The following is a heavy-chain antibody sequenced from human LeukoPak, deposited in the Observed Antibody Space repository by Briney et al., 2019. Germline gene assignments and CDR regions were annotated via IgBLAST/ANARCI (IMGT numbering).Heavy chain of an antibody. CDR2: IYHSGST. D-gene: IGHD3-9*01. Sequence: SETLSLTCAVSGYPISSGYYWGWIRQPPGKGLEWIGSIYHSGSTYHNPSLKSRVTISVDTSKNQFSLKLSSVTAADTAVYYCAREGSRYFDWLPVIDYWGQGTLVTVSS. J-gene: IGHJ4*02. CDR1: GYPISSGYY. V-gene: IGHV4-38-2*02. CDR3: AREGSRYFDWLPVIDY.